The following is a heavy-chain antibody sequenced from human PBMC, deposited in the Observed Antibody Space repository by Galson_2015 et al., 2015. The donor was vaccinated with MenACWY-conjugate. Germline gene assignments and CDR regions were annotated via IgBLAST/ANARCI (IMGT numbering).Heavy chain of an antibody. CDR3: ARRHCSSGSCFFDY. Sequence: SEPLSLTCTVSGGSISSYYLSWIRQPPGKGLEWIGNIYYSGTTKYNPSLKSRVTISADTSKFQFSRRLNSVTAADTAVYYCARRHCSSGSCFFDYRGQGSLVTVSS. CDR2: IYYSGTT. D-gene: IGHD2-15*01. CDR1: GGSISSYY. V-gene: IGHV4-59*08. J-gene: IGHJ4*02.